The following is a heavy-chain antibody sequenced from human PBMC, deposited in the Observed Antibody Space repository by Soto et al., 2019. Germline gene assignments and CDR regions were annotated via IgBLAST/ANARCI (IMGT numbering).Heavy chain of an antibody. CDR2: ITDTGGDR. J-gene: IGHJ4*02. CDR3: ARGSGDSYPGSRVFDF. Sequence: EEQLLESGGDLVQPGGSLRLSCIASGATFRSRVMSWVRQAPGEGLEWVSVITDTGGDRKYADSVRGRFTISRDNSKNTLYLQMSGLRVEDSAVYYCARGSGDSYPGSRVFDFWGRGTLVTVSS. D-gene: IGHD3-10*01. V-gene: IGHV3-23*01. CDR1: GATFRSRV.